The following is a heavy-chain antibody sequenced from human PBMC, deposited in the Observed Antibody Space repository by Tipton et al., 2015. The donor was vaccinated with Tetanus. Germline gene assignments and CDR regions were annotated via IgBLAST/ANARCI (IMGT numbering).Heavy chain of an antibody. V-gene: IGHV4-61*08. CDR1: GDSVRSGDHD. J-gene: IGHJ4*02. CDR2: VHYSGRT. D-gene: IGHD5-12*01. Sequence: TLSLTCTVSGDSVRSGDHDWNWIRQPPGKGLEWIGYVHYSGRTNKSPSLKSRVTLSIDKSKNQFSVRLTSVTAADTAVYYCARLREIVRRSGWAFDYWGQGILVTVAS. CDR3: ARLREIVRRSGWAFDY.